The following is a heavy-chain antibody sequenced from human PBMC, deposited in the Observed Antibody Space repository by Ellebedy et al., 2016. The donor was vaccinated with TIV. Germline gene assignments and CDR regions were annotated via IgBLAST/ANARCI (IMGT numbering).Heavy chain of an antibody. V-gene: IGHV1-69*13. CDR3: ARGQRYFDY. CDR1: GYTFTSYD. CDR2: IIPIFGTA. J-gene: IGHJ4*02. Sequence: SVKVSXXASGYTFTSYDINWVRQAPGQGLEWMGGIIPIFGTANYAQKFQGRVTITADESTSTAYMELSSLRSEDTAVYYCARGQRYFDYWGQGTLVTVSS.